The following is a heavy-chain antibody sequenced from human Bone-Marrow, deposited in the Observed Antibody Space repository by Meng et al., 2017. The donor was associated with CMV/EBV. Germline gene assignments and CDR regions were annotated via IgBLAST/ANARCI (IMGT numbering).Heavy chain of an antibody. V-gene: IGHV4-61*02. CDR2: IYASGRS. Sequence: CTVSGDSISSGDYFWSWVRQPAGKGLEWIGRIYASGRSNYNPSLESRVAMSTDTSKNQFSLRLTSVTDADTAVYFCARYRLGWFDPWGQGTLVTVSS. D-gene: IGHD6-19*01. J-gene: IGHJ5*02. CDR3: ARYRLGWFDP. CDR1: GDSISSGDYF.